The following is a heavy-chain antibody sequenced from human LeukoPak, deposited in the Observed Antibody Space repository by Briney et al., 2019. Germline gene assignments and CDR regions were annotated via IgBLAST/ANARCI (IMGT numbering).Heavy chain of an antibody. CDR1: GFTFGSYW. D-gene: IGHD6-6*01. CDR2: VKQDGSEK. Sequence: GGSLRLSWAASGFTFGSYWMNWVRQAPGKGLEWVASVKQDGSEKYYVDSVKGRFTISRDNAKNSLYLQMNSLRAEDTAVYYCARGSSNTFDIWGQGTMVTVSS. V-gene: IGHV3-7*01. CDR3: ARGSSNTFDI. J-gene: IGHJ3*02.